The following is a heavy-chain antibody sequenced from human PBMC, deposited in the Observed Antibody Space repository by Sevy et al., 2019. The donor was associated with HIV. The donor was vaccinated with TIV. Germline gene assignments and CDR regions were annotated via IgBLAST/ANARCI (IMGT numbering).Heavy chain of an antibody. J-gene: IGHJ4*02. CDR3: AKGGGPQGFIGYSYGFVYFDY. CDR1: GFMFSNYG. D-gene: IGHD5-18*01. CDR2: ISSDRMKK. Sequence: GGSLRLSCAASGFMFSNYGMHWVRQAPGKGLQWVAVISSDRMKKYFADSVKGRFIISRDNSRNTLYLQMNSLRADDSAVYYCAKGGGPQGFIGYSYGFVYFDYWGQGALVTVSS. V-gene: IGHV3-30*18.